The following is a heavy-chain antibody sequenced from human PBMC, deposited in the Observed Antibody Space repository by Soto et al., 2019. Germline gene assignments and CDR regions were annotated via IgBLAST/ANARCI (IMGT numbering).Heavy chain of an antibody. CDR3: AHRRRSGSYQSTFDY. CDR2: IYWNDDK. Sequence: SGPTLVNPTQTLTLTCTFSGFSLSTSGVGVGWIRQPPGKALEWLALIYWNDDKRYSPSLKSRLTITKDTSKNQVVLTMTNMDPVDTATYYCAHRRRSGSYQSTFDYWGQGTLVTVSS. V-gene: IGHV2-5*01. CDR1: GFSLSTSGVG. D-gene: IGHD1-26*01. J-gene: IGHJ4*02.